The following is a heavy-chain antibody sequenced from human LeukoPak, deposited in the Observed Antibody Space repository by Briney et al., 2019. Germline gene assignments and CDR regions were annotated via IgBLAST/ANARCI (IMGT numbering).Heavy chain of an antibody. V-gene: IGHV3-11*06. CDR1: GFTFSDYY. Sequence: GGSLRLSCAASGFTFSDYYMSWIRQAPGKGLEWVSYISSSSSYTNYADSVKGRFTISRDNAKNSLYLQMNSLRAEDTAVYYCARVGRGYSYGYGVDYLGQGTLVTVSS. CDR3: ARVGRGYSYGYGVDY. J-gene: IGHJ4*02. D-gene: IGHD5-18*01. CDR2: ISSSSSYT.